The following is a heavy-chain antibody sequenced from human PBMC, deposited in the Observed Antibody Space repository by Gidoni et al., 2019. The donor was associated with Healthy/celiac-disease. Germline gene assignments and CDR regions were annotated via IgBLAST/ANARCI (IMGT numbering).Heavy chain of an antibody. CDR2: IYSGGST. CDR1: GFTVSSNY. J-gene: IGHJ6*02. D-gene: IGHD2-15*01. V-gene: IGHV3-66*01. Sequence: EVQLVESGGGLVQPGGSLRLSCAASGFTVSSNYISWVRQAPGKGLEWVSVIYSGGSTYYADSVKGRFTISRDNSKNTLYLQMNSLRAEDTAVYYCARAPLGYCSGGSCYYYYGMDVWGQGTTVTVSS. CDR3: ARAPLGYCSGGSCYYYYGMDV.